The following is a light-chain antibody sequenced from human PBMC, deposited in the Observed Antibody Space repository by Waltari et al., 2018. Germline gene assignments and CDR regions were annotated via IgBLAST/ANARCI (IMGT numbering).Light chain of an antibody. CDR2: EVH. J-gene: IGLJ3*02. CDR3: SSYTRSGPL. V-gene: IGLV2-14*01. CDR1: SSDVGGYTY. Sequence: QSALTQPASVSGSPGQSITISCTGTSSDVGGYTYVSWYQQHPGKAPKLMIYEVHNRPSGVSNRFSGSKSGNTASLTISGLQAEDEADYYCSSYTRSGPLFGGGTKLTVL.